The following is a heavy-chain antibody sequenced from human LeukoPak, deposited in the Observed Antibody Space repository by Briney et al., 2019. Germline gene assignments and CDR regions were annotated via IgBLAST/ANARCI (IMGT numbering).Heavy chain of an antibody. D-gene: IGHD3-22*01. J-gene: IGHJ5*02. CDR1: GFTFSSYE. CDR3: ESPTHYYDSSGSRLTRFDP. CDR2: ISSSGSTI. Sequence: GGSLRLSCAASGFTFSSYEMNWVRQAPGKGLEWVSYISSSGSTIYYADSVKGRFTISRDNAKNSLYLQMNSLRAEDTAVYYCESPTHYYDSSGSRLTRFDPWGQGTLVTVA. V-gene: IGHV3-48*03.